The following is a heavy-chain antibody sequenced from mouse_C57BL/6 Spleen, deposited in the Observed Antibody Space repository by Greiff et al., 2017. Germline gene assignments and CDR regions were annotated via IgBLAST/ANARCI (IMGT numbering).Heavy chain of an antibody. CDR3: ARAKDSWFAY. V-gene: IGHV3-6*01. CDR2: ISYDGSN. CDR1: GYSITSGYY. Sequence: VQLKESGPGLVKPSQSLSLTCSVTGYSITSGYYWNWIRQFPGNKLEWMGYISYDGSNNYNPSLKNRISITRDTSKNQFFLKLNSVTTEDTATYYCARAKDSWFAYWGQGTLVTVSA. J-gene: IGHJ3*01.